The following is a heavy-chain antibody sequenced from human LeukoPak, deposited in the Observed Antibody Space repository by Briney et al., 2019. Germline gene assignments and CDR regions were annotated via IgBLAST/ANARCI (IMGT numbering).Heavy chain of an antibody. J-gene: IGHJ5*02. CDR3: ATSITGTTRELDP. CDR2: INPNSGGT. V-gene: IGHV1-2*02. D-gene: IGHD1-7*01. Sequence: ASVKVSCTASGYTFTGYYMHWVRQAPGQGLEWMGWINPNSGGTNYAQKFQGRVTMTRDTSISTAYMELSRLRSDDTAVYYCATSITGTTRELDPWGQGTLVTVSS. CDR1: GYTFTGYY.